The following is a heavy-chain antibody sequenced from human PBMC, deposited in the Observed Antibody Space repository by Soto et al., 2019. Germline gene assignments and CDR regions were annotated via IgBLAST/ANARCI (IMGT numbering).Heavy chain of an antibody. J-gene: IGHJ4*02. D-gene: IGHD5-18*01. CDR1: GYTFTGYY. Sequence: ASVKVSCKASGYTFTGYYMHWVRQAPGQGLEWMGWINAGNGNTKYSQKFQGRVTITRDTSASTAYMELSSLRSEDTAVYYCARGIQLWVGLGYWGQGTLVTVSS. V-gene: IGHV1-3*01. CDR2: INAGNGNT. CDR3: ARGIQLWVGLGY.